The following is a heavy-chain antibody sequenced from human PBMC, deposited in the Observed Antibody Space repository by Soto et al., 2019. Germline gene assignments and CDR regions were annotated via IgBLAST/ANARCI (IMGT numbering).Heavy chain of an antibody. CDR2: IHYTGST. D-gene: IGHD6-6*01. CDR1: GGSISSDGYY. Sequence: PSETLSLTCTVSGGSISSDGYYWSWIRQYPGKGLEWIGYIHYTGSTYYNPSLKSRVTISVDTSKNQFSLKLSSVTAADTAVYYCARDRGSSSWFDPWGQGTLVTVSS. CDR3: ARDRGSSSWFDP. J-gene: IGHJ5*02. V-gene: IGHV4-31*03.